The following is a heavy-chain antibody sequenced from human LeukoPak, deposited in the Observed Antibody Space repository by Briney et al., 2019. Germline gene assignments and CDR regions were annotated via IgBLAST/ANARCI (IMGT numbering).Heavy chain of an antibody. D-gene: IGHD3-22*01. J-gene: IGHJ4*02. CDR1: GFTFSSYG. CDR3: AKGLWYYYDSSGYVDY. V-gene: IGHV3-30*02. Sequence: GGSLRLSCAASGFTFSSYGMHWVRQAPGKGLEWVAFIRYDGSNKYYADSVKGRFTISRDNSKNTLYLQMNSLRAEDTAVYYCAKGLWYYYDSSGYVDYWGQGTLVTVSS. CDR2: IRYDGSNK.